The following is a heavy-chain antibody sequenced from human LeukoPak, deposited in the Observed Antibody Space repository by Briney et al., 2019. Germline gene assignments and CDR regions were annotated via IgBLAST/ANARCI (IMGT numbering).Heavy chain of an antibody. J-gene: IGHJ3*02. D-gene: IGHD2-21*02. CDR2: INSDGRTT. V-gene: IGHV3-74*01. CDR1: GFTFSNFW. Sequence: PGGSLRLSCAASGFTFSNFWMHWVRQAPGKGLVWVSRINSDGRTTNYADSVKGRFTISRDNAKNSLYLQMNSLRDEDTAVYYCARATHAYCGGDCYPADAFDIWGQGTMVTVSS. CDR3: ARATHAYCGGDCYPADAFDI.